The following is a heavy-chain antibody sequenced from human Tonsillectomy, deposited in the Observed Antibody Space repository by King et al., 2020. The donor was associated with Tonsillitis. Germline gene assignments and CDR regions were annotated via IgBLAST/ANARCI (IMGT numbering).Heavy chain of an antibody. V-gene: IGHV3-11*01. Sequence: VQLVESGGGLVKPGGSLRLSCAASGFTFSDYYMTWIRQAPGKGLEWVSYISNTGTTVNYAASVRGRFTISRDDAKNSVYLQINNLRTDDTAMYYCSFFWVPRTQFDHWGRGALVIVSS. CDR2: ISNTGTTV. J-gene: IGHJ4*02. CDR1: GFTFSDYY. D-gene: IGHD3/OR15-3a*01. CDR3: SFFWVPRTQFDH.